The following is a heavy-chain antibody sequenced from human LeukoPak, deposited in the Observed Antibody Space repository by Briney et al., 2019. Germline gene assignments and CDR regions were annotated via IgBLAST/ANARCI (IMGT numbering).Heavy chain of an antibody. CDR2: ISGSGGST. Sequence: PGGSLRLSCAASGFTFSSYAMSWVRHAPGKGLGWVSAISGSGGSTYYADSVKGRFTISRDNSKNTLFLQMNSLRAEDTAVYYCAKDQEIVVVIKGNWFDPWGQGTLVTVSS. D-gene: IGHD3-22*01. CDR1: GFTFSSYA. V-gene: IGHV3-23*01. J-gene: IGHJ5*02. CDR3: AKDQEIVVVIKGNWFDP.